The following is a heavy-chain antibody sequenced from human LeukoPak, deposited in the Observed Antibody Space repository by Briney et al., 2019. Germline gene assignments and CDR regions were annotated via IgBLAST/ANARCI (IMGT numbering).Heavy chain of an antibody. J-gene: IGHJ4*02. CDR1: GGSISSGGYY. Sequence: PSETLSLTCTVSGGSISSGGYYWSWIRQPAGKGLEWIGRIYTSGSTNYNPSLKSRVTISVDTSKNQFSLKLSSVTAADTAVYYCARQDHYDSSGYDYWGQGTLVTVSS. V-gene: IGHV4-61*02. CDR2: IYTSGST. D-gene: IGHD3-22*01. CDR3: ARQDHYDSSGYDY.